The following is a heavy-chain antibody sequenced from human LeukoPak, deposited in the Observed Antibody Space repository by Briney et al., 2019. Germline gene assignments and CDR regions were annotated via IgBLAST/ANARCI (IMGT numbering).Heavy chain of an antibody. CDR3: ARAGDYSSGWYGVFDY. CDR1: GGSISSGGYY. Sequence: SETLSLTCTVSGGSISSGGYYWSWIRQHPGKGLEWIGYIYYSGSTYYNPSLKSRVTISVDTSKNQFSLELSSVTAADTAVYYCARAGDYSSGWYGVFDYWGQGTLVTVSS. CDR2: IYYSGST. D-gene: IGHD6-19*01. V-gene: IGHV4-31*03. J-gene: IGHJ4*02.